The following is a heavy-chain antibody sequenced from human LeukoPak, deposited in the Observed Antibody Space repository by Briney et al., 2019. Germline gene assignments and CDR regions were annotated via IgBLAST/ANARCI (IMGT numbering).Heavy chain of an antibody. CDR3: ARLYGERTTVTTFSYYYYYMDV. V-gene: IGHV5-51*01. D-gene: IGHD4-11*01. J-gene: IGHJ6*03. CDR1: GYNFTSYW. CDR2: IYPGDSDT. Sequence: GESLKISCKGSGYNFTSYWIGWVRQMPGKGLEWMGIIYPGDSDTRYSPSFQGQVTISADKTISTAYLQWSSLKASDTAMYYCARLYGERTTVTTFSYYYYYMDVWGKGTTVTVSS.